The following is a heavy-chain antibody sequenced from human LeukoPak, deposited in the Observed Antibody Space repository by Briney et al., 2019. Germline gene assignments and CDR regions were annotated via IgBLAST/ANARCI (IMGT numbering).Heavy chain of an antibody. CDR2: IVVGSGNT. CDR3: AAERVVGATQLVLSPLS. Sequence: SVKVSCKASGFTFTSSAVQWVRQARGQRLEWIGWIVVGSGNTNYAQKFQERVTITRDMSTSTAYMELSSLRSEDTAVYYCAAERVVGATQLVLSPLSWGQGTLVTVSS. V-gene: IGHV1-58*01. J-gene: IGHJ4*02. CDR1: GFTFTSSA. D-gene: IGHD1-26*01.